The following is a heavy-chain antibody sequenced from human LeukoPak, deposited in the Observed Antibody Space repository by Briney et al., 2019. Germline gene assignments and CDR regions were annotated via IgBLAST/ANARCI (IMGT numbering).Heavy chain of an antibody. V-gene: IGHV3-23*01. CDR3: AKDLIVATWAAHGYFDL. Sequence: GGSLRLSCAASGFTFSSYAMSWVRQAPGKGLEWVSAISGSGGSTYCADSVKGRFTISRDNSTNTLYLQMNSLRAEDTAVYYCAKDLIVATWAAHGYFDLWGRGTLVTVSS. CDR1: GFTFSSYA. CDR2: ISGSGGST. D-gene: IGHD2-15*01. J-gene: IGHJ2*01.